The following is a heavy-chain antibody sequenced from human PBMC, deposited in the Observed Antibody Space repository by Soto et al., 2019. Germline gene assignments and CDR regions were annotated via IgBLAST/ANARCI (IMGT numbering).Heavy chain of an antibody. J-gene: IGHJ4*02. CDR1: GGTFSSYA. CDR2: IIPIFGTA. V-gene: IGHV1-69*01. D-gene: IGHD3-22*01. CDR3: ARDSHKYYYDSSGYSHEFDY. Sequence: QVQLVQSGAEVKKPGSSVKVSCKASGGTFSSYAISWVRQAPGQGLEWMGGIIPIFGTANYAQKFQGRVTITADESTSTAYMELSSLRSEDTAVYYCARDSHKYYYDSSGYSHEFDYWGQGTLVTVSS.